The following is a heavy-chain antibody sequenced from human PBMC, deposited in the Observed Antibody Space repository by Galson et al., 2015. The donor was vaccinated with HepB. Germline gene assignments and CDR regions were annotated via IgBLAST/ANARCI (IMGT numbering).Heavy chain of an antibody. J-gene: IGHJ3*01. V-gene: IGHV3-23*01. CDR1: GFSFSSYA. CDR3: AKVYRAHGDYHSFDF. Sequence: SLRLSCAASGFSFSSYAMSWVRQAPGKGLAWVSAISGSGSSTYYADSVKGRFTISRDNSKNTLYLQMNSLRAEDTAVFYCAKVYRAHGDYHSFDFWGQGTMVTVSS. CDR2: ISGSGSST. D-gene: IGHD4-17*01.